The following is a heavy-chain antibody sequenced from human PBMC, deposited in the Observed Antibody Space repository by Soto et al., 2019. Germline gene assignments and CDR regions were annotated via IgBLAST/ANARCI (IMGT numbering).Heavy chain of an antibody. D-gene: IGHD2-15*01. V-gene: IGHV3-30-3*01. CDR2: ISYDGSNK. CDR3: ARDGLLVYFDY. Sequence: GGSLRLSCAASGFTFSSYAMHWVRQAPGKGLEWVAVISYDGSNKYYADSVKGRFTISRDNSKNTLYLQMNSLRAEDTAVYYCARDGLLVYFDYWGQGTLVTVSS. J-gene: IGHJ4*02. CDR1: GFTFSSYA.